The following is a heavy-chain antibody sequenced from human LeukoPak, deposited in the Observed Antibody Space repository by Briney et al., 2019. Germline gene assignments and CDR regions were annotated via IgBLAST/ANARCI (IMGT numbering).Heavy chain of an antibody. Sequence: SETLSLTCAVSGGSISSSNWWSWVRQPPGKGLEWIGEIYHSGSTNYNPSLKSRVTISVDTSKNQFSMKLSSVTAADTAVYYCARLSGLGIALAGFDPGGQGTLVTVSS. CDR3: ARLSGLGIALAGFDP. V-gene: IGHV4-4*02. CDR1: GGSISSSNW. J-gene: IGHJ5*02. CDR2: IYHSGST. D-gene: IGHD6-19*01.